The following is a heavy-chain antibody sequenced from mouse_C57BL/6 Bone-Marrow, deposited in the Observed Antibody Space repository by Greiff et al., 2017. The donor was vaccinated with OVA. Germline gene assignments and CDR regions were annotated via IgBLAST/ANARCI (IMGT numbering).Heavy chain of an antibody. D-gene: IGHD3-2*02. J-gene: IGHJ4*01. CDR2: IRNKANGYTS. V-gene: IGHV7-3*01. Sequence: EVNLVESGGGLVQPGGSLSLSCAASGFTFTDYYMSWVRQPPGKALEWLGFIRNKANGYTSEYSASVKGTFTISRDTSQSILYLQMNALRAEDSATDYCARYISSGFYAMDYWGQGTSVTVSS. CDR3: ARYISSGFYAMDY. CDR1: GFTFTDYY.